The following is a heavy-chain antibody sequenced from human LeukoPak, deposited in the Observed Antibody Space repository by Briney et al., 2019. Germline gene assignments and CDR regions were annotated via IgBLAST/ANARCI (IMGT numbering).Heavy chain of an antibody. J-gene: IGHJ5*02. D-gene: IGHD6-13*01. V-gene: IGHV1-8*03. CDR1: GYTFTSYD. Sequence: ASVKVSCKASGYTFTSYDINWLRQATAQGLEWMGWMNPNCSNKGYAQKLQGRVTITRNTSISTAYMELSSLRSEDTAVYYCAGGGSAIAAAGRQDWVDPWGQGTLVTVSS. CDR3: AGGGSAIAAAGRQDWVDP. CDR2: MNPNCSNK.